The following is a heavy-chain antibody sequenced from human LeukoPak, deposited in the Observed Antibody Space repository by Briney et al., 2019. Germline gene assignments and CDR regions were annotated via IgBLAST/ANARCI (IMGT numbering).Heavy chain of an antibody. V-gene: IGHV3-30*03. J-gene: IGHJ4*02. CDR3: AVLRYSGGWWDY. Sequence: PGGSLRLSCEGSGFTFSTYGVHWVRQAPGKGLEWVALTSYDGSSKSYADSVKGRFTISRDNSQNTVYLQMNNLRVEDTAVYYCAVLRYSGGWWDYWGQGTLVTVSS. CDR2: TSYDGSSK. D-gene: IGHD2-15*01. CDR1: GFTFSTYG.